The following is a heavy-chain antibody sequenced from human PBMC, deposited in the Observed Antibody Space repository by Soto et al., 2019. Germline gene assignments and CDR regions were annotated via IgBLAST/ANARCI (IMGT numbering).Heavy chain of an antibody. CDR1: GGSISSSSYY. J-gene: IGHJ6*02. V-gene: IGHV4-39*01. CDR3: ARHDDYYGMDV. CDR2: IYYSGST. Sequence: SETLSLTCTVSGGSISSSSYYWGWIRQPPGKGLEWIGSIYYSGSTYYNPSLKSRVTISVDTSKNQFALKLSSVTAADTAVYYCARHDDYYGMDVWGQGTTVTVSS.